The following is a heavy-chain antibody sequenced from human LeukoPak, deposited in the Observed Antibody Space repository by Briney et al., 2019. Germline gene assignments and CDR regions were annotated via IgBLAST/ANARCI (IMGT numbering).Heavy chain of an antibody. CDR1: GFTFSSYS. J-gene: IGHJ3*02. CDR3: ARDASPYSSSFDAFDI. Sequence: PGGSLRLSCAASGFTFSSYSMNWVRQAPGKGLEWVSSISSSSYIYYADSVKGRFTISRDNAKNSLYLQMNSLRAEDTAVYYCARDASPYSSSFDAFDIWGQGTMVTVSS. CDR2: ISSSSYI. V-gene: IGHV3-21*01. D-gene: IGHD6-6*01.